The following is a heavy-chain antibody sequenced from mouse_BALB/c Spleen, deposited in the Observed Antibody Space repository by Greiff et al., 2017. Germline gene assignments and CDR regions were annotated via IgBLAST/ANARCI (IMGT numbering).Heavy chain of an antibody. CDR1: GYTFTSYT. Sequence: VKLQQSGAELARPGASVKMSCKASGYTFTSYTMHWVKQRPGQGLEWIGYINPSSGYTNYNQKFKDKATLTADKSSSTAYMQLSSLTSEDSAVYYCARSGTTVVMDYWGQGTSVTVSS. V-gene: IGHV1-4*01. CDR3: ARSGTTVVMDY. J-gene: IGHJ4*01. D-gene: IGHD1-1*01. CDR2: INPSSGYT.